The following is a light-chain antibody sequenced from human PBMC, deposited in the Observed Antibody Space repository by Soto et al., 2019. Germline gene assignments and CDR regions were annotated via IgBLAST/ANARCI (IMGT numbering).Light chain of an antibody. J-gene: IGKJ5*01. Sequence: DIQMTQSRSSLSASVGDRVTITCRASQGITNYLAWYQQKPGKVPRLLIYAASTLQSGVPSRFSGSGSGTAFTLTISSLQPEDVATYYCQQYNSAPQTFGQGTRLEIK. CDR3: QQYNSAPQT. CDR1: QGITNY. V-gene: IGKV1-27*01. CDR2: AAS.